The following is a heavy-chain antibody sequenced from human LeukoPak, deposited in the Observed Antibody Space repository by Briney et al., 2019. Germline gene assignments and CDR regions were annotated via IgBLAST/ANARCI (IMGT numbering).Heavy chain of an antibody. CDR1: GGSFSGYY. Sequence: SSETLSLTCAVYGGSFSGYYWSWIRQPAGKGLEWIGRIYTSGSTNYNPSLKSRVTMSVDTSKNQFSLKLSSVTAADTAVYYCAREDRSGYCSSTSCYILDYWGQGTLVTVSS. CDR3: AREDRSGYCSSTSCYILDY. J-gene: IGHJ4*02. D-gene: IGHD2-2*02. CDR2: IYTSGST. V-gene: IGHV4-4*07.